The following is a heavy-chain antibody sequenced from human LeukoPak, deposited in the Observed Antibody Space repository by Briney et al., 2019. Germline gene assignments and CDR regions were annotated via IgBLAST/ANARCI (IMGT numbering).Heavy chain of an antibody. J-gene: IGHJ4*02. CDR2: IYYSGST. D-gene: IGHD5-18*01. CDR1: GGSVSSSSYY. Sequence: PSETLSLTCTVSGGSVSSSSYYWGWIRQPPGKGLEWIVSIYYSGSTYYNPSLVSRVTISVDTSKNQFSLNLRSVTAADTAVYYCARREYKYGYFDFWGQGTLVTVSS. CDR3: ARREYKYGYFDF. V-gene: IGHV4-39*01.